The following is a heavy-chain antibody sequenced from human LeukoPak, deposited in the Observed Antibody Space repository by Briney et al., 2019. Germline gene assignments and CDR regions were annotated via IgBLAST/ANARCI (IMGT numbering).Heavy chain of an antibody. Sequence: VASVKVSCKASEYIFTTDYIHWVRQALGQGLEWMGTINPSGDSTTYAQNFQGRVTMTRDTSTSTVYMELSSLTSEDTAVYYCARDFLTGAGTFDYWGQGTLVTVSS. CDR1: EYIFTTDY. D-gene: IGHD3-9*01. V-gene: IGHV1-46*01. CDR3: ARDFLTGAGTFDY. CDR2: INPSGDST. J-gene: IGHJ4*02.